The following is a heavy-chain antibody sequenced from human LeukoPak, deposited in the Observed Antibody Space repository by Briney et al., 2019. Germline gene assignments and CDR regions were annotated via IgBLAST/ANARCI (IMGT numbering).Heavy chain of an antibody. CDR1: GGTFSSYA. CDR2: IIPIFGTA. D-gene: IGHD6-13*01. Sequence: ASVKVSCKASGGTFSSYAISWVRQAPGQGLEWMGGIIPIFGTANYAQEFQGRVTITTDESTSTAYMELSSLRSEDTAVYYCARGRSSSPPLDYYYMDVWGKGTTVTVSS. V-gene: IGHV1-69*05. J-gene: IGHJ6*03. CDR3: ARGRSSSPPLDYYYMDV.